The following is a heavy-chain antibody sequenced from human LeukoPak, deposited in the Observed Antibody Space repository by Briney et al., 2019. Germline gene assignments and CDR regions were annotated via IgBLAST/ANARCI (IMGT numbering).Heavy chain of an antibody. Sequence: GGTLRLSCAASGFTFSSYGMSWVRQAPGKGLEWVSAISGSGGSTYYADSVKGRFTISRENAKNSLYLQMNSLRAGDTAVYYCARGFRGLTSWFDPWGQGTLVTVSS. D-gene: IGHD1-1*01. CDR1: GFTFSSYG. J-gene: IGHJ5*02. V-gene: IGHV3-23*01. CDR2: ISGSGGST. CDR3: ARGFRGLTSWFDP.